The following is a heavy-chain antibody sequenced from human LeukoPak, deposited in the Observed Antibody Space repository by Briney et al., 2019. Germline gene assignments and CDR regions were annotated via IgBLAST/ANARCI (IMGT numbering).Heavy chain of an antibody. CDR2: IISSSSYI. V-gene: IGHV3-21*01. CDR3: ARDVGEYCSGGSCTACNY. D-gene: IGHD2-15*01. Sequence: PGGSLRLSCEASGFTFSTYWMSWVRQAPGKGLEWVSSIISSSSYIYYADSVKGQFTISRDNAKNSLYLQMNSLRAEDTAVYYCARDVGEYCSGGSCTACNYWGQGTLVTVSS. CDR1: GFTFSTYW. J-gene: IGHJ4*02.